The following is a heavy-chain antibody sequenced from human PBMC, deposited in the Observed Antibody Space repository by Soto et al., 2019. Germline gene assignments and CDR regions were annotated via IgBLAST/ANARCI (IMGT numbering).Heavy chain of an antibody. Sequence: GGLLRLSCAASGFTFDNYAMHWVRQAPGKGLEWVSGISWNSNTIAYADSVKGRFTISRDNAKNSLYLQMNSLRAEDTAFYYCAKDTGPNWGQGTLVTVSS. CDR2: ISWNSNTI. J-gene: IGHJ4*02. CDR1: GFTFDNYA. V-gene: IGHV3-9*01. CDR3: AKDTGPN.